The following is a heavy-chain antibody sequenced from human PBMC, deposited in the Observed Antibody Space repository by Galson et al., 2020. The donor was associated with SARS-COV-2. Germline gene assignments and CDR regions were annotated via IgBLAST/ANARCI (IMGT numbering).Heavy chain of an antibody. D-gene: IGHD3-16*01. Sequence: GGSLRLSCAASAFTVSSNYMSWVRQPPGKGLEWVSVIYSGGSTYYADSVKGRFTISRDNSKNTLYLKMNSLRTEDTAVYYCAKVAQIFMITFGGGYFDYWGQGTLVTVSS. V-gene: IGHV3-53*05. CDR3: AKVAQIFMITFGGGYFDY. CDR1: AFTVSSNY. CDR2: IYSGGST. J-gene: IGHJ4*02.